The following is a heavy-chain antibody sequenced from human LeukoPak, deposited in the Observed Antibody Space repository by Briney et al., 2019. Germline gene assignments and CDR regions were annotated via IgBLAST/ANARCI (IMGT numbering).Heavy chain of an antibody. J-gene: IGHJ4*02. CDR1: GFTFSSYA. D-gene: IGHD4-17*01. CDR3: ASPSDYGDYTTMRY. Sequence: PGGSLRLSCAASGFTFSSYATHWVRQAPGKGLEWVAVISYDGSNKYYADSVKGRFTISRDNSKNTLYLQMNSLRAEDTAVYYCASPSDYGDYTTMRYWGQGTLVTVSS. V-gene: IGHV3-30-3*01. CDR2: ISYDGSNK.